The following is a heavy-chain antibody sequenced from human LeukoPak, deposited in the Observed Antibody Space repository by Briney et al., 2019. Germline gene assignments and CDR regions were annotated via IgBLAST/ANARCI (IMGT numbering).Heavy chain of an antibody. Sequence: SETLSLTCTVSGGSISSGDYYWSWIRQPPGKGLEWIGYIYYSGSTYYNPSLKSRVTISVDTSKNQFSLKLSSVTAADTAVYYCARDPADRYTGYHDAFDIWGQGTMVTVSS. D-gene: IGHD5-12*01. J-gene: IGHJ3*02. V-gene: IGHV4-30-4*01. CDR3: ARDPADRYTGYHDAFDI. CDR2: IYYSGST. CDR1: GGSISSGDYY.